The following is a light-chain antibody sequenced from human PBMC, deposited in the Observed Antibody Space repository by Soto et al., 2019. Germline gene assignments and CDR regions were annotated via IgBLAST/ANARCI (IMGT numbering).Light chain of an antibody. CDR1: QSVSSY. Sequence: EIVFTQAPATLSLSPGERANLSCRASQSVSSYLAWYQQKPGQAPRLLIYDASNRATGIPARFSGSGSGTDFTLTISSLEPEDFAVYYCQQRSNWPTWTFGQGTKV. J-gene: IGKJ1*01. CDR2: DAS. CDR3: QQRSNWPTWT. V-gene: IGKV3-11*01.